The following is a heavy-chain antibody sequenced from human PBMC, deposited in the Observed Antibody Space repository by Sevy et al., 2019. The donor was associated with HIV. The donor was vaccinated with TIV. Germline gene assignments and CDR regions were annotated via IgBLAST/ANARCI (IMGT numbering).Heavy chain of an antibody. D-gene: IGHD1-26*01. CDR3: ARGQWEHPF. V-gene: IGHV4-34*01. CDR1: GGSFSGYY. CDR2: IMPGGIT. J-gene: IGHJ4*02. Sequence: SETLSLTCAVYGGSFSGYYWTWIRQPPGKGLEWIGEIMPGGITNYYPSLKSRVTISIDTSKNQFSLKVKSVTAADTAIYYCARGQWEHPFWGQGTQVTVSS.